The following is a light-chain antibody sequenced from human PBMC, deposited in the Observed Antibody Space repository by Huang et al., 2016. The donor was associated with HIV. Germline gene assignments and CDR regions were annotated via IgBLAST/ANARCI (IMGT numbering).Light chain of an antibody. J-gene: IGKJ2*01. Sequence: DIQVTQSPSSLSASVGDRVTITCQARQDIIDYLNWYQQKPGKDPKLLISDAPNLASGVPSRFSGTRSGTDFTLTITSLQPEDIATYYCQQYDTLPYTFGQGTKLEI. V-gene: IGKV1-33*01. CDR2: DAP. CDR1: QDIIDY. CDR3: QQYDTLPYT.